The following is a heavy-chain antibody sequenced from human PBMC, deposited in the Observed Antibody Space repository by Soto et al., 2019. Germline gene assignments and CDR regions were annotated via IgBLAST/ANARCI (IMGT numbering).Heavy chain of an antibody. J-gene: IGHJ4*02. CDR3: ARLSRSRVYYFDY. Sequence: PSETLSLTCTVSGGSISSYYWSWIRQPPGKGLEWIGYIYYSGSTNYNPSLKSRVTISVDTSKNQFSLKLSSVTAADTAVYYCARLSRSRVYYFDYWGQGTLVTVSS. CDR2: IYYSGST. CDR1: GGSISSYY. V-gene: IGHV4-59*08.